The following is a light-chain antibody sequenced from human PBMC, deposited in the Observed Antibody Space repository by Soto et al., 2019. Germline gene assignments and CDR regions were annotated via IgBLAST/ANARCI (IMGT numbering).Light chain of an antibody. V-gene: IGKV3-11*01. CDR2: DAS. J-gene: IGKJ5*01. CDR1: QSVSNNY. CDR3: QQRSNWPIT. Sequence: EIVLTQSPVTLSLSPGERATLSCRASQSVSNNYLAWYQQKPGQAPRLLIYDASNRATGIPARFSGSGSGTDFTLTISSLEPEDFAVYYCQQRSNWPITFGQGTRLEIK.